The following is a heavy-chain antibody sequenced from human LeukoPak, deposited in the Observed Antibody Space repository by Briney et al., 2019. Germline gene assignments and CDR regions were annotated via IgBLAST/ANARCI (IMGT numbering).Heavy chain of an antibody. CDR1: GGSISSYY. J-gene: IGHJ6*03. CDR3: ARVWWDYYYYYMDV. Sequence: PSKTLSLTCTVSGGSISSYYWSWIRQPPGKGLEWIGYIYYSGSTNYNPSLKSRVTISVDTSKNQFSLKLSSVTAADTAVYYCARVWWDYYYYYMDVWGKGTTVTVSS. V-gene: IGHV4-59*01. D-gene: IGHD2-15*01. CDR2: IYYSGST.